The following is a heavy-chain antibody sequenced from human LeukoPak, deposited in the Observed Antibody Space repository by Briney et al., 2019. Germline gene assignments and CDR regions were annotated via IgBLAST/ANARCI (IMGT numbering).Heavy chain of an antibody. J-gene: IGHJ4*02. CDR2: IYTSGST. CDR3: ASSGYSYGYYFDY. CDR1: GGSISSGSYY. Sequence: SETLSLTCTVSGGSISSGSYYWSWIRQPAGKGLEWIGRIYTSGSTNSNPSLKSRVTISVDTSKNQFSLKLSSVTAADTAVYYCASSGYSYGYYFDYWGQGTLVTVSS. D-gene: IGHD5-18*01. V-gene: IGHV4-61*02.